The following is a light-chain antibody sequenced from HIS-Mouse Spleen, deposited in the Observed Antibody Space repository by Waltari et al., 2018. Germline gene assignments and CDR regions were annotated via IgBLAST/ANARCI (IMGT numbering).Light chain of an antibody. Sequence: SYVLTQPPSVSVAPGQTARITCGGNNIGSKSVHWYQQKPGQAPLLVVYDDSDRPSGSPERFSGSNSGNTATLTISRVEAGDEADYYCQVWDSSSDHRVFGGGTKLTVL. J-gene: IGLJ3*02. CDR2: DDS. CDR1: NIGSKS. V-gene: IGLV3-21*02. CDR3: QVWDSSSDHRV.